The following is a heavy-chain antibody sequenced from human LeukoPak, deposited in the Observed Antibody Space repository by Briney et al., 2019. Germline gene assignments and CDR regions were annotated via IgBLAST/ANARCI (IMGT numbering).Heavy chain of an antibody. CDR3: ARDSWALDY. D-gene: IGHD1-26*01. V-gene: IGHV3-30*04. J-gene: IGHJ4*02. CDR1: GFSFSSYT. Sequence: PGRSLRLSCVASGFSFSSYTMHWVRQAPAKGLEWVAVTSYAVGNNYYADSVKGRFTISRDNSKNTLYLQMNNLRDEDTGSYYCARDSWALDYWGQGTLVTVSS. CDR2: TSYAVGNN.